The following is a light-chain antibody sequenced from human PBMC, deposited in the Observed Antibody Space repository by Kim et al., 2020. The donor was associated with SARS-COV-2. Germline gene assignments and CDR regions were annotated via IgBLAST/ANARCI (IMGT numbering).Light chain of an antibody. CDR1: KLGDKY. V-gene: IGLV3-1*01. Sequence: SVSPGQTASITCSGDKLGDKYACWYQQKPGQSPVLVIYQDRKRPSGIPERFSGSNSGNTATLTISGTQAMDEADYYCQAWDSTVVFGGGTQLTVL. J-gene: IGLJ2*01. CDR2: QDR. CDR3: QAWDSTVV.